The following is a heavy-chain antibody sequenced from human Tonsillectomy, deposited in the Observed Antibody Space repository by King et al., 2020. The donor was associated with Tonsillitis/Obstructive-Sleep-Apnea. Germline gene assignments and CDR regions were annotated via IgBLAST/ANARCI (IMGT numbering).Heavy chain of an antibody. D-gene: IGHD2-2*01. CDR2: IHTKTGNP. J-gene: IGHJ6*03. V-gene: IGHV7-4-1*02. CDR3: ARVFCSTTSCFTGADYYQMDV. CDR1: GYTFTSYA. Sequence: QLVQSGSELMKPGASVKVSCKASGYTFTSYAINWVRQAPGQGLEWMGWIHTKTGNPTYAQGFAGRFVFSLDTSVTTAYLQISSLKSEDTAVYFCARVFCSTTSCFTGADYYQMDVWGKGTTVTVSS.